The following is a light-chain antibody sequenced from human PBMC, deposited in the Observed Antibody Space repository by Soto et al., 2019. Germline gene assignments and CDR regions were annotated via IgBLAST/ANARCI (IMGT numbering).Light chain of an antibody. J-gene: IGKJ1*01. CDR2: AAS. CDR3: HHYCASFA. V-gene: IGKV3-20*01. Sequence: EIVLTQSPASLSLSPGERATLSCRAGQSVTSNFLAWYQKKPGQAPRLLIYAASTRATGIPDRFSGSGSGTDFILTISRLEPEDCAVYYCHHYCASFAFGQGTKVEI. CDR1: QSVTSNF.